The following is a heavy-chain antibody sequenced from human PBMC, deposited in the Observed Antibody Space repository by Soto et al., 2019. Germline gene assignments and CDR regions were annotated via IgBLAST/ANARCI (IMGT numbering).Heavy chain of an antibody. CDR3: SKDQYYEAGPDY. J-gene: IGHJ4*02. Sequence: GGSLRLSCIASGFTFSTYTMNWSRQAPGKGLEWVSSITGSGGDTFYADAVEGRFAISRDNSKNAVYLQINSLRAEDTGIYYCSKDQYYEAGPDYWGQGTLVTVSS. V-gene: IGHV3-23*01. CDR2: ITGSGGDT. D-gene: IGHD3-16*01. CDR1: GFTFSTYT.